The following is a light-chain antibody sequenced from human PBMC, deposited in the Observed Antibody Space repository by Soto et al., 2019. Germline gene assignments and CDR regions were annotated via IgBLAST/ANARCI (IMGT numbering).Light chain of an antibody. J-gene: IGKJ4*01. Sequence: DIQMTQSPSSLSASVGDRVTITCRASQSIGRFLNWHQQKPGKAPNVLINVASTLRSGVPSKFSGSGSGTDFNLTINSLQPEDFATYFCQQSFPTPLTFGGGTKVELK. V-gene: IGKV1-39*01. CDR2: VAS. CDR3: QQSFPTPLT. CDR1: QSIGRF.